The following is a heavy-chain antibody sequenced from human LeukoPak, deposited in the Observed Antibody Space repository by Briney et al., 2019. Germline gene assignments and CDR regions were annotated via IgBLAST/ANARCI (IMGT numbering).Heavy chain of an antibody. CDR1: GFTFSSYS. D-gene: IGHD5-18*01. CDR2: ISSSSSYI. CDR3: AKDRQSRGYSYGYGY. J-gene: IGHJ4*02. Sequence: ESGGSLRLSCAASGFTFSSYSMNWVRQAPGKGLEWVSSISSSSSYIYYADSVKGRFTISRDNAKNSLYLQMNSLRAEDTAVYYCAKDRQSRGYSYGYGYWGQGTLVTVSS. V-gene: IGHV3-21*04.